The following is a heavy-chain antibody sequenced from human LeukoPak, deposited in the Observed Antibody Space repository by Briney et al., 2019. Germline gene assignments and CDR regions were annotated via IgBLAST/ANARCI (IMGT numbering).Heavy chain of an antibody. CDR1: GFTFSSYT. J-gene: IGHJ3*02. CDR2: ISNDGSNK. CDR3: ARTYSTGWSYAFDI. D-gene: IGHD6-19*01. Sequence: GGSLRLSCAASGFTFSSYTMHWVRPAPGKWLEWVAVISNDGSNKYYAASVKGRLTISRDNSKSTLSLQMNSLRAEDTALYYCARTYSTGWSYAFDIWGQGTMVTVSS. V-gene: IGHV3-30-3*01.